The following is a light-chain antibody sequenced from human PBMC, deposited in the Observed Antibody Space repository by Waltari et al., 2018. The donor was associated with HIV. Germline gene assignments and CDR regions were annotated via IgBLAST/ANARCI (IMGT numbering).Light chain of an antibody. V-gene: IGLV1-40*01. CDR1: SIVAGDD. CDR2: SNR. Sequence: QSVLTQPPSVSGAPGQRVTISCPGRSIVAGDDVNWFQQFPGTAPKLLIYSNRYRPSGVPDRFSGSNSGNSASLAITGLQAEDESTYYCQSYDSSLGGRVFGGGTNVTVL. J-gene: IGLJ3*02. CDR3: QSYDSSLGGRV.